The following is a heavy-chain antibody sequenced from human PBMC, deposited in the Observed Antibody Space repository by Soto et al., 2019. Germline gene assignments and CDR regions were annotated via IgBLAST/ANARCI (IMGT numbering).Heavy chain of an antibody. CDR2: ISGSSSTI. D-gene: IGHD1-26*01. CDR3: ATEATLAY. CDR1: GFTFSNYN. V-gene: IGHV3-48*02. Sequence: EVQLVESGGGLVQPGGSLRLFCAASGFTFSNYNMNWVRQAPGKGLEWISYISGSSSTIYYADSVKDRFTISRDNAKNSLYLQMNSLRDEDTAVYYCATEATLAYWGLGTLVTVSS. J-gene: IGHJ4*02.